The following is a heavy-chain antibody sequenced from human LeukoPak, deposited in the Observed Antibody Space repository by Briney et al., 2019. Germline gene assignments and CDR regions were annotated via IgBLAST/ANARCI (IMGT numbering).Heavy chain of an antibody. Sequence: GSLGLSCAASGFDFGGYSMNWVRQAPGKGLEWGSSITSASSYMNYADSVRGRFTISRDNAKNSLYLQMTSLRAEDTAVYYCAKMGVGGVGTYYYYMDVWGKGTTVTVSS. J-gene: IGHJ6*03. D-gene: IGHD1-26*01. CDR2: ITSASSYM. V-gene: IGHV3-21*01. CDR1: GFDFGGYS. CDR3: AKMGVGGVGTYYYYMDV.